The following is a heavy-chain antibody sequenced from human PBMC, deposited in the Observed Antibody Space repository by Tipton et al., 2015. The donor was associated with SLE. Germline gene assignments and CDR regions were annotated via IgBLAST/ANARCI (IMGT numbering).Heavy chain of an antibody. V-gene: IGHV1-2*02. Sequence: QLVQSGGEVKTPGASVRVSCQASGYTFTVYFIHWVRQAPGQGLEWMGWINANSGGTNYAQKFQGRVTMTRDTSISAAYMELIGLRTDDTAVYYCARDDGFNGDYYFDNWGQGTLVSVSS. CDR3: ARDDGFNGDYYFDN. CDR1: GYTFTVYF. D-gene: IGHD4-17*01. J-gene: IGHJ4*02. CDR2: INANSGGT.